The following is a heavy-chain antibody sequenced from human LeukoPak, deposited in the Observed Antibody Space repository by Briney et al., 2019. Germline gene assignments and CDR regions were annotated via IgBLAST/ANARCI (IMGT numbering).Heavy chain of an antibody. J-gene: IGHJ5*02. V-gene: IGHV1-18*01. D-gene: IGHD3-10*01. Sequence: GASVKVSCKASGYTFTNYGISWVRQAPGQGLEWMAWISAYDGNTNYAQKLQGRVTMTTDTSTSTAYMELRSLRSDDTAVYYCARGVVLLWFGELGENWFDPWGQGTLVTVSS. CDR1: GYTFTNYG. CDR3: ARGVVLLWFGELGENWFDP. CDR2: ISAYDGNT.